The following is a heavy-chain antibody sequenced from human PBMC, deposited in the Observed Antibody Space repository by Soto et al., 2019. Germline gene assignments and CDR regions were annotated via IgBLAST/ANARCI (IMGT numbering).Heavy chain of an antibody. D-gene: IGHD4-4*01. CDR1: GGSLGSYY. V-gene: IGHV4-59*01. CDR2: VFYTGRA. CDR3: ARDGDGRMTTNPYYYNGMDV. J-gene: IGHJ6*02. Sequence: NPSETLSLTCTVSGGSLGSYYWSWIRQPPGKGLEWIGYVFYTGRANYNASLKSRVSISLDTSNYQSSLKLSSVTAADTAVYCCARDGDGRMTTNPYYYNGMDVWGPGTTVTVSS.